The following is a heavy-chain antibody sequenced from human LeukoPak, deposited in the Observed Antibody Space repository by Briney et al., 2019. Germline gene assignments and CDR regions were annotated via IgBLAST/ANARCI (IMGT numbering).Heavy chain of an antibody. CDR2: ISYDGSNK. CDR1: GFTFSSYA. Sequence: PGGSLRLSCAASGFTFSSYAMHWVRQAPGKGLEWVAVISYDGSNKYYADSVKGRFTISRDNSKNTLYLQMNSLRAEDTAVYYCAREFYDILTGYWPTFDYWGQGTLVTVSS. V-gene: IGHV3-30-3*01. D-gene: IGHD3-9*01. J-gene: IGHJ4*02. CDR3: AREFYDILTGYWPTFDY.